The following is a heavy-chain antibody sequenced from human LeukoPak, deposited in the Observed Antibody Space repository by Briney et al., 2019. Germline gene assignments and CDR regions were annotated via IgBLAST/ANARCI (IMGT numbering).Heavy chain of an antibody. D-gene: IGHD3-3*01. CDR2: ISGSGGST. V-gene: IGHV3-23*01. J-gene: IGHJ5*02. CDR1: GFTFSNYV. CDR3: ARRSGGYYTWFDP. Sequence: GGSLRLSCAASGFTFSNYVMTWVRQTPGKGLEWVSAISGSGGSTYYADSVKGRFTISRDNSKNTLYLQMNSLRAEDTAVYYCARRSGGYYTWFDPWGQGTLVTVSS.